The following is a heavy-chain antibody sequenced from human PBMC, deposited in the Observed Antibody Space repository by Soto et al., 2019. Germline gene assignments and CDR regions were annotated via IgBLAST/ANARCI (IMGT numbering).Heavy chain of an antibody. V-gene: IGHV1-18*04. CDR2: ISAYNGNT. CDR1: GYAFSDHG. J-gene: IGHJ4*02. CDR3: ARDHRYSSSFFDS. D-gene: IGHD6-6*01. Sequence: QVRLVLSGDELKKPGASMKVSCKASGYAFSDHGISWVRQAPGQGLEWIGWISAYNGNTHYAQKFQGRVTVTTDASTATAYMEVRSLTSDDTAVYYCARDHRYSSSFFDSWSQGTLITVSS.